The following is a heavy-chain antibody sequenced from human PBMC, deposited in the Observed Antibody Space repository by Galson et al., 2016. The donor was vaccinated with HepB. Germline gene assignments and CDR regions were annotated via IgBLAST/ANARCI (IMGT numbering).Heavy chain of an antibody. J-gene: IGHJ6*04. Sequence: SLRLSCAASGFTATDYNMNWLRQVPGRGLEWISTITTWDITHYADSVKGRFTISRENSKNSLYLQMNSLTAGDTAVYYCARGKFDCSGGTCHYYGMDVWGKGTTVTVS. CDR3: ARGKFDCSGGTCHYYGMDV. CDR1: GFTATDYN. V-gene: IGHV3-13*01. CDR2: ITTWDIT. D-gene: IGHD2-15*01.